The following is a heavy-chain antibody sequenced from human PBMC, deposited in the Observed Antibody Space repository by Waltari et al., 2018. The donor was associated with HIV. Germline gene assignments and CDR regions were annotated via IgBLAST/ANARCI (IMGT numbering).Heavy chain of an antibody. CDR2: LKRGSREG. D-gene: IGHD5-12*01. Sequence: VDLREAGGDLVEPGASLTLSCVTSGFTFRPYSCNWVRLRPRAGLEWVASLKRGSREGSYVDPVKGRFTISRDDSMNTLFLHLDKLKVEDTARYFCVRDDPGYAPIDYWGPGTLVTV. J-gene: IGHJ4*02. CDR3: VRDDPGYAPIDY. CDR1: GFTFRPYS. V-gene: IGHV3-21*04.